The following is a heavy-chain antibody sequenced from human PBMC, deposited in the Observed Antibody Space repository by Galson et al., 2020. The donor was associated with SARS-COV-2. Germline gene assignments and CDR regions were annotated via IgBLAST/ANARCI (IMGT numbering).Heavy chain of an antibody. J-gene: IGHJ6*02. CDR1: GFTFGDYA. CDR3: TRGPYGDYGGGYYYYGMDV. V-gene: IGHV3-49*03. Sequence: GESLKISCTASGFTFGDYAMSWFRQAPGKGLEWVGFIRSKAYGGTTEYAASVKGRFTISRDDSKSIAYLQMNSLKTEDTAVYYCTRGPYGDYGGGYYYYGMDVWGQGTTVTVSS. D-gene: IGHD4-17*01. CDR2: IRSKAYGGTT.